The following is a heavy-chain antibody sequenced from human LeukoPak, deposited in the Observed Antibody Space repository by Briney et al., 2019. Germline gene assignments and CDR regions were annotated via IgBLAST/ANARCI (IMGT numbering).Heavy chain of an antibody. Sequence: GGSLRLSYAASGFTFSDYYMSWIRQAPGKGLEWVSYISSSGSTIYYADSVKGRFTISRDNAKNSLYLQMNSLRAEDTAVYYCAKDRTLGSSGDLDYWGQGTLVTVSS. CDR3: AKDRTLGSSGDLDY. D-gene: IGHD1-26*01. J-gene: IGHJ4*02. V-gene: IGHV3-11*04. CDR2: ISSSGSTI. CDR1: GFTFSDYY.